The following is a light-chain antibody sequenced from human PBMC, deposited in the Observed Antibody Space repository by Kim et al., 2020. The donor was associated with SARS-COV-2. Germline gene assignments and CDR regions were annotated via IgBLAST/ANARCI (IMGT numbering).Light chain of an antibody. Sequence: QSVLTQPASVSGSPGQSITISCTGTSSDVGGYNYVSWYQQHPGKAPKLMIYDVSKRPSGVSNRFSGSKSGNTASLTISGLQAEEEADYYCSSYTSSSLVFGGGTQLTVL. CDR2: DVS. V-gene: IGLV2-14*01. CDR3: SSYTSSSLV. J-gene: IGLJ2*01. CDR1: SSDVGGYNY.